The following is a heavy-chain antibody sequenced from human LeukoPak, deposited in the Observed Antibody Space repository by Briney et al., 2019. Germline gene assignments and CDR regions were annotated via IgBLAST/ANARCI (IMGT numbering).Heavy chain of an antibody. V-gene: IGHV1-46*01. CDR1: GYTFTSYY. D-gene: IGHD6-19*01. Sequence: ASVKVSFKAFGYTFTSYYVHWVRQAPGQGLEWMGIINPSGGTDYAQKFQGRVTMTRDTSTSTVYMELSSLRSEDTAVYYCARGTPGYSSVWGQGTLVTVSS. J-gene: IGHJ4*02. CDR3: ARGTPGYSSV. CDR2: INPSGGT.